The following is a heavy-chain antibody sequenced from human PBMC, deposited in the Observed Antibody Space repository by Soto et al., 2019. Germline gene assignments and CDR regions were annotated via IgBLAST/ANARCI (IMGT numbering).Heavy chain of an antibody. Sequence: ASVKVSCKASGYTFTSYGISWVRQAPGQGLEWMGWISACNGNTNYAQKLQGRATMTTDTSTSTAYMELRSLRSDDTAVYYCARDHRGSLLWFGELLGYWGQGTLVTVSS. CDR3: ARDHRGSLLWFGELLGY. CDR1: GYTFTSYG. D-gene: IGHD3-10*01. V-gene: IGHV1-18*01. CDR2: ISACNGNT. J-gene: IGHJ4*02.